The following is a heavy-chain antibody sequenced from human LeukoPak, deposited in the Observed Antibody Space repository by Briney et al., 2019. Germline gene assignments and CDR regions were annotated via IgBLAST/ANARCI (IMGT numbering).Heavy chain of an antibody. CDR3: AKDLYSSGWSEYFDY. J-gene: IGHJ4*02. V-gene: IGHV3-23*01. Sequence: GGSLRLSCAASGFTFSSYAMSWVRQAPGKGLEWVSAISGSGGSTYYADSVKGRFTISRDNSKNTLYLQMNSLRAEDTAVYYCAKDLYSSGWSEYFDYWAREPWSPSPQ. CDR1: GFTFSSYA. D-gene: IGHD6-19*01. CDR2: ISGSGGST.